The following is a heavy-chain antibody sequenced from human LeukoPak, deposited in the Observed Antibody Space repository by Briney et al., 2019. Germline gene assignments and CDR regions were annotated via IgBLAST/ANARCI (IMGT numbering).Heavy chain of an antibody. CDR2: ISGSGGST. CDR1: GFTFSSYA. Sequence: GGSLRLSCAASGFTFSSYAMSWVRQAPGKGLEWVSAISGSGGSTYYADSVKGRFIISRDNSKNTLYLQMNSLRAEDTAVYYCAYSSSWYGIYFDYWGQGTLVTVSS. V-gene: IGHV3-23*01. J-gene: IGHJ4*02. D-gene: IGHD6-13*01. CDR3: AYSSSWYGIYFDY.